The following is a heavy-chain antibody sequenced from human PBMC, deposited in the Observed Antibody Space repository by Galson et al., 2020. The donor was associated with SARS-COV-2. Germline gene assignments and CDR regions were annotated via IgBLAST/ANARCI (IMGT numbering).Heavy chain of an antibody. J-gene: IGHJ6*02. V-gene: IGHV4-31*03. CDR3: ARLRFLEGLKETYGMDV. Sequence: ETSETLSLTCTVSGGSISSGGYYWSWIRQHPGKGLEWIGYIHYTGSTYYNPSLKSRVTISVDTSKNQFSLKLSSVTAADTAVYYCARLRFLEGLKETYGMDVWGQGTTVTVSS. D-gene: IGHD3-3*01. CDR1: GGSISSGGYY. CDR2: IHYTGST.